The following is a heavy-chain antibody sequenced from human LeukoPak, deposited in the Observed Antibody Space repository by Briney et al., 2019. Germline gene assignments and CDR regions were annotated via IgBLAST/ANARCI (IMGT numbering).Heavy chain of an antibody. D-gene: IGHD3-10*01. CDR2: ISRSSSYI. CDR1: GFTFSSYS. Sequence: GGSLRLSCAASGFTFSSYSMNWVRQAPGKGLEWVSSISRSSSYIYYADSVKGRFTISRDNAKNSLYLQMNSLRAEDTAVYYCARDRGGSGSYYRGRYFDYWGQGTLVTVSS. J-gene: IGHJ4*02. CDR3: ARDRGGSGSYYRGRYFDY. V-gene: IGHV3-21*01.